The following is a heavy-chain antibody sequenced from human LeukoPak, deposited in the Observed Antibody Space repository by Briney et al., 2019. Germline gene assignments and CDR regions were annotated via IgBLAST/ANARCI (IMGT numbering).Heavy chain of an antibody. CDR1: GFTFSSYG. J-gene: IGHJ3*02. CDR3: AKDDSSGYNFDAFDI. D-gene: IGHD3-22*01. Sequence: GGSLRLSCAATGFTFSSYGMHWVRQAPGKGLEWVAVISYDGSKKYYADSVKGRFTISRDNSKNTLYQQMNSLRAEDTAVYYCAKDDSSGYNFDAFDIWGQGAMVTVSS. CDR2: ISYDGSKK. V-gene: IGHV3-30*18.